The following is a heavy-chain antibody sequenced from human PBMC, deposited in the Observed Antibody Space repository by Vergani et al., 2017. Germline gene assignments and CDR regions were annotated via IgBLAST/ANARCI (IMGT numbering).Heavy chain of an antibody. CDR2: ISSSSSYI. CDR3: AKNTVTSKSGAFDI. Sequence: EVQLVESGGGLVKPGGSLRLSCAASGFTFSSYSMNWVRQAPGKGLEWVSSISSSSSYIYYADSVKGRFTISSDNAKNSLYLQMNSLRAEDTAVYYCAKNTVTSKSGAFDIWGQGTMVTVSS. D-gene: IGHD4-17*01. CDR1: GFTFSSYS. J-gene: IGHJ3*02. V-gene: IGHV3-21*01.